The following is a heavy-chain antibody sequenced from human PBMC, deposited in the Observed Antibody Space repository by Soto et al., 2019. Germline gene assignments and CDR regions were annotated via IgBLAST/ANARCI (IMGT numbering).Heavy chain of an antibody. V-gene: IGHV1-69*12. D-gene: IGHD3-3*02. CDR2: IMPVFPTP. Sequence: QVQLVQSGAEVKKPGSSVKVSCKTSGGTFRTSAISWVRKAPGQGLEWMGGIMPVFPTPDYAQKFQGRVTITADESTSTAYMELSSLRSEDTAVYYCARDKDRQQLGGNYYYIMDVWGQGTTVTVSS. CDR1: GGTFRTSA. J-gene: IGHJ6*01. CDR3: ARDKDRQQLGGNYYYIMDV.